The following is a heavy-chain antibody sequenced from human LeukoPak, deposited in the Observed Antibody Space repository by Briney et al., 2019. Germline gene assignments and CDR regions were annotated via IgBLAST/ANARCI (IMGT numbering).Heavy chain of an antibody. CDR2: IIPIFGTA. D-gene: IGHD6-13*01. V-gene: IGHV1-69*01. J-gene: IGHJ4*02. CDR3: ARYQAALYHFDY. CDR1: GGTFSSYA. Sequence: GASVKVSCKASGGTFSSYAISWVRQAPGQGLEWMGGIIPIFGTANYAQKFQGRVTITADESTSTAYMELSSLRSEDTAVYYCARYQAALYHFDYWGQGTLVTVSS.